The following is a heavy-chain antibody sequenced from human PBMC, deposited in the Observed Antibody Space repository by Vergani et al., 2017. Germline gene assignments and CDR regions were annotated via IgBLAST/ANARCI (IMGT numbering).Heavy chain of an antibody. V-gene: IGHV3-9*01. CDR3: AKDPNSNYYYYYYMDV. J-gene: IGHJ6*03. Sequence: EVQLVESGGGLVQPGRSLRLSCAASGFTFDDYAMHWVRQAPGKGLEWVSGISWNSGSIGYADSVKGRFTISRDNAKNSLYLQMNSLRAEDTALYYCAKDPNSNYYYYYYMDVWGKETTVTVSS. D-gene: IGHD4-11*01. CDR2: ISWNSGSI. CDR1: GFTFDDYA.